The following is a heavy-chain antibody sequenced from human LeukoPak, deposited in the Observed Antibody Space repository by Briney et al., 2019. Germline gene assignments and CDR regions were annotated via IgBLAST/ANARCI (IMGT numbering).Heavy chain of an antibody. CDR3: AKVSSSCPDCSFDS. CDR2: IRYNGGKE. Sequence: GGSLRLSCTASGFTFSAYAMHWVRQAPGKGLEWVAFIRYNGGKEHHADSVKGRFTISRDNSKNTLYLQMDSLRAEDTAVYYCAKVSSSCPDCSFDSWGQGTLVTVSS. V-gene: IGHV3-30*02. D-gene: IGHD6-13*01. J-gene: IGHJ4*02. CDR1: GFTFSAYA.